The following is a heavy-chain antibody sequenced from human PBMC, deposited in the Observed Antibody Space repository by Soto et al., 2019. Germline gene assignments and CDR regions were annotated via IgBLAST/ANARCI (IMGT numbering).Heavy chain of an antibody. D-gene: IGHD6-13*01. J-gene: IGHJ5*02. V-gene: IGHV3-74*01. CDR1: GFTFSGYW. Sequence: GGSLRLSCAASGFTFSGYWMHWVRQAPGKGLMWVSRINGDGRTTNYADSVKGRFTISRENAKNTLYLQMNSLRAMNTAVYYCASAAYGVYWFVPWGQETLVTASS. CDR3: ASAAYGVYWFVP. CDR2: INGDGRTT.